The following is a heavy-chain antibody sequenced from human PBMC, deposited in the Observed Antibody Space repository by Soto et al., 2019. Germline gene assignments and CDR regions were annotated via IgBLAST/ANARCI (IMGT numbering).Heavy chain of an antibody. V-gene: IGHV3-30*18. J-gene: IGHJ6*02. D-gene: IGHD2-21*02. Sequence: GSLRLSCEVSGVNFSTYDMHWVRQAPGQGLEWMAVISYDGSKKYYAESVKGRFSISRDNSKNTLYLQMNSPRAEDTAVYYRAKGGKVTTAVDYYSSDMDVWGQGTKVTVSS. CDR1: GVNFSTYD. CDR3: AKGGKVTTAVDYYSSDMDV. CDR2: ISYDGSKK.